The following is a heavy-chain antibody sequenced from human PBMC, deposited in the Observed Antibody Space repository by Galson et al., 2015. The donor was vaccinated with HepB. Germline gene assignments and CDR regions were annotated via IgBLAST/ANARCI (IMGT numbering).Heavy chain of an antibody. CDR1: GFTFSNAW. CDR2: IKSKTDGGTT. D-gene: IGHD3-22*01. CDR3: TTETYYYDSSGYFPLGY. J-gene: IGHJ4*02. Sequence: SLRLSCAASGFTFSNAWMSWVRQAPGKGLEWVGRIKSKTDGGTTDYAAPVKGRFTISRDDSKNTLYLQMNSLKTEDTAVYYCTTETYYYDSSGYFPLGYWGQGTLVTVSS. V-gene: IGHV3-15*01.